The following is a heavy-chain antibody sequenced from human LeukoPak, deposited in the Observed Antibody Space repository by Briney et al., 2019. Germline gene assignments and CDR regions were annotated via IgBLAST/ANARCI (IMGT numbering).Heavy chain of an antibody. CDR3: AKDPRRMARLITFGGGRPYYFDY. V-gene: IGHV3-23*01. Sequence: GGSLRLSCAASGFTFNTYAMSWVRQAPGKGLEWVSVISDSGGSAYYADSVKGRFTISRDNSKNTLYLQVNSLRAEDTAVYYCAKDPRRMARLITFGGGRPYYFDYWGQGTLVTVSS. CDR2: ISDSGGSA. CDR1: GFTFNTYA. J-gene: IGHJ4*02. D-gene: IGHD3-16*01.